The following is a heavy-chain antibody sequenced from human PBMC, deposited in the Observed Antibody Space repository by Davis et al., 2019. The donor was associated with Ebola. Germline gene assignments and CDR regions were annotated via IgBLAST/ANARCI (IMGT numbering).Heavy chain of an antibody. CDR2: MNAANGDT. D-gene: IGHD3-16*02. J-gene: IGHJ4*02. Sequence: ASVKVSCKASGYTFTSYGISWVRQAPGQGLEWMGWMNAANGDTKYSQNFQGRVTFTRDTSATTAYMELGSLQSEDTAVYYCASHVWGTNRLDHWGQGTPVTVSS. CDR3: ASHVWGTNRLDH. CDR1: GYTFTSYG. V-gene: IGHV1-3*01.